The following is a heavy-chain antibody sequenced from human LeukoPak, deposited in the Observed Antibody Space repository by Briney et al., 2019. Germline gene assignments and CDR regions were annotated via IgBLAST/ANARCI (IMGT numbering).Heavy chain of an antibody. D-gene: IGHD3-3*01. Sequence: ASVKVSCKASGYTFTSYYMHWVRQAPGQGLEWMGIINPSGGSTSYAQKFQGRVTMTRDTSTSTVYMELSSLRSEDTAVYYCARGLRRITIFGVVIFGWFDPWGQGTLVTVSS. CDR1: GYTFTSYY. CDR3: ARGLRRITIFGVVIFGWFDP. CDR2: INPSGGST. V-gene: IGHV1-46*01. J-gene: IGHJ5*02.